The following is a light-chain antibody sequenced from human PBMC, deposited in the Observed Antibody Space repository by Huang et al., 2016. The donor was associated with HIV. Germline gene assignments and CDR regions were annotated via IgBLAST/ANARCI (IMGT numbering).Light chain of an antibody. CDR3: QQYSSYSYT. J-gene: IGKJ2*01. Sequence: DIQMTQSPSTLSASVGDRVTITCRASESINNWLAWDQQKPGKDPKLLIYKASSLESGVPSRFSGSGSGTEFTLTISSLQPDDFATYYCQQYSSYSYTFGQGTKLEIK. CDR1: ESINNW. V-gene: IGKV1-5*03. CDR2: KAS.